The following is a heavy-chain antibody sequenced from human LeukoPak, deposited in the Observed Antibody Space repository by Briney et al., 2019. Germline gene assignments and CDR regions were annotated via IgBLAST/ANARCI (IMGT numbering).Heavy chain of an antibody. J-gene: IGHJ3*02. D-gene: IGHD2-2*01. V-gene: IGHV1-69*05. Sequence: SVKVSCKASGGTFSSYAISWVRQAPGQGLEWMGGIIPIFGTANYAQKFQGRVTITTDESTSTAYMELSSLRSEDTAVYYCARGRDMEVVPAAPSQVIGAFEILSQWKIVTVSS. CDR1: GGTFSSYA. CDR3: ARGRDMEVVPAAPSQVIGAFEI. CDR2: IIPIFGTA.